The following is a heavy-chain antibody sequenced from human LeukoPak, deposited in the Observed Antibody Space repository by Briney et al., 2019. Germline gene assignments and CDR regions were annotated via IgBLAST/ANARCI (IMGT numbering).Heavy chain of an antibody. CDR3: ARGSGETGTTDY. CDR2: VKKDASEK. Sequence: GGSLRLSCAASGFTFSNNWMTWVRQAPGKGLEWVASVKKDASEKYYVDSVKGRFTISRDNAKNSLYLQMSNLRVEDTAVYYCARGSGETGTTDYWGQGTLVTVSS. D-gene: IGHD1-7*01. J-gene: IGHJ4*02. CDR1: GFTFSNNW. V-gene: IGHV3-7*01.